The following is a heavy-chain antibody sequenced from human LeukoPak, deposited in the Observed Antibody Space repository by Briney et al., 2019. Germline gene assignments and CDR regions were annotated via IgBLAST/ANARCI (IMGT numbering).Heavy chain of an antibody. V-gene: IGHV6-1*01. J-gene: IGHJ4*02. Sequence: SQTLSLTCVISGDSVSSNSAAWNWIRQSPSRGLEWLGRTYYRSKWYSYSAVSVKSRIIIKPDTSKNQFSLQLNSVTPEDTAVYYCARGEQWRFDYWGQGTLVTVSS. CDR2: TYYRSKWYS. CDR3: ARGEQWRFDY. D-gene: IGHD6-19*01. CDR1: GDSVSSNSAA.